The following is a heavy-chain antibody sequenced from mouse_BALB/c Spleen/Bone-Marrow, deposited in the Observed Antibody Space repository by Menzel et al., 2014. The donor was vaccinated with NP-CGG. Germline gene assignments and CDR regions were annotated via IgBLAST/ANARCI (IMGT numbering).Heavy chain of an antibody. CDR1: RFTFSSYG. J-gene: IGHJ4*01. V-gene: IGHV5-6-3*01. CDR2: INSNGGST. CDR3: ARDRYYGYAMDY. D-gene: IGHD1-1*01. Sequence: EVQLQESGGGLVQPGGSLKLSCAASRFTFSSYGMSWVRQTPDKRLELVATINSNGGSTYYPDSVKGRFTISRDNAKYTLYLQMSSLKSEDTAMYYCARDRYYGYAMDYWGQGTSVTVSS.